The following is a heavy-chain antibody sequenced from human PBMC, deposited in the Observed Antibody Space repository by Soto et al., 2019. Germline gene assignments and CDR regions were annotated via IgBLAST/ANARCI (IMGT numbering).Heavy chain of an antibody. CDR1: GGSISSGGDY. V-gene: IGHV4-61*08. CDR3: VRDLNGSGDY. Sequence: PSETLSLTCTVSGGSISSGGDYWSWIRQPPGKGLEWLGYIFHSLGAKYNPSLGSRGTISLDTSKNQLSLSLRSVTAADTAIYFCVRDLNGSGDYWGQGTLVTVSS. CDR2: IFHSLGA. D-gene: IGHD3-10*01. J-gene: IGHJ4*02.